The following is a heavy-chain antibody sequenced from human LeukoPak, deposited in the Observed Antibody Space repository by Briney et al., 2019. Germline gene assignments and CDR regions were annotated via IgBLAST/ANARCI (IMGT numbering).Heavy chain of an antibody. CDR2: IYRGGTT. CDR1: VFTVSSSF. CDR3: ARPRDDNSGYYIS. V-gene: IGHV3-53*01. Sequence: GGSLRLSCAASVFTVSSSFMSWVRQAPGKGLEWVSLIYRGGTTYVADSVKGRFTVSRDISKNTLYLQMNSLRAEDTALYYCARPRDDNSGYYISWGQGSLVTVSS. D-gene: IGHD6-19*01. J-gene: IGHJ5*02.